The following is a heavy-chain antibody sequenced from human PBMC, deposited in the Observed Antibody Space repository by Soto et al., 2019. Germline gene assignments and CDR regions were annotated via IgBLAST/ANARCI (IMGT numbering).Heavy chain of an antibody. CDR2: MNPNSGNT. D-gene: IGHD6-19*01. J-gene: IGHJ6*02. CDR3: ARDHSSGWYGPYYYYGMDV. V-gene: IGHV1-8*01. Sequence: QVQLVQSGAEVKKPGASVKVSCKASGSTFTSYDINWVRQATGQGLEWMGWMNPNSGNTGYAQKFQGRVTMTRNTSRSTAYMERSSLRSEDTAVYYCARDHSSGWYGPYYYYGMDVWGQGTTVTVSS. CDR1: GSTFTSYD.